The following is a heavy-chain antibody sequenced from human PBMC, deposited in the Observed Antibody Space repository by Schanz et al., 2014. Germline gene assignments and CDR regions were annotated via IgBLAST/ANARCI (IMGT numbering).Heavy chain of an antibody. CDR1: GFTLSNSD. D-gene: IGHD3-22*01. J-gene: IGHJ4*02. CDR3: ARVHHYDPSGWGYFDY. Sequence: EVQLVESGGGLVKPGGSLRLSCAASGFTLSNSDMHCVRQGTGKGLEWVSVIYSGIGAYYADSVKDRFTVSRDNSKNTVYLQMNRLRAEDTAVYYCARVHHYDPSGWGYFDYWGQGALVTVSS. V-gene: IGHV3-66*01. CDR2: IYSGIGA.